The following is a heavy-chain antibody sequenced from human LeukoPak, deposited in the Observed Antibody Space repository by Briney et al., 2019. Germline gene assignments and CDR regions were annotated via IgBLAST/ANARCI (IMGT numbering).Heavy chain of an antibody. CDR1: GGSISSGTSY. D-gene: IGHD3/OR15-3a*01. CDR2: IYTSGSA. Sequence: PSQTLSLTCTVSGGSISSGTSYWNWIRQPAGKGLEWIGRIYTSGSANYNPSLKSRVTMSVDTSKNQFSLQLNSVTPEDTAVYYCARGGLISLANTPLGAFDIWGQGTMVSVSS. V-gene: IGHV4-61*02. CDR3: ARGGLISLANTPLGAFDI. J-gene: IGHJ3*02.